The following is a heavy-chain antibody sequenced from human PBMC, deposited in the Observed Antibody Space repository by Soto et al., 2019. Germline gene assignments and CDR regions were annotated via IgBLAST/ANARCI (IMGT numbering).Heavy chain of an antibody. Sequence: GGSLRLSCAASGFTFSSYSMNWVRQAPGKGLEWISYISSSSNTIYYADSMKGRFTISRDNARNSLYLQMNGLRAEDTAVYYCAKEDLERDYFDYWGQGTLVTVSS. CDR2: ISSSSNTI. CDR1: GFTFSSYS. CDR3: AKEDLERDYFDY. D-gene: IGHD1-1*01. J-gene: IGHJ4*02. V-gene: IGHV3-48*01.